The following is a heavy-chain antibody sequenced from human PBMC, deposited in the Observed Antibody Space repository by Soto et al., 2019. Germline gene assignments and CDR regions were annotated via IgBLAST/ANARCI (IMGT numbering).Heavy chain of an antibody. CDR2: INHSGST. Sequence: QVQLQQCGAGLLKPSETLSLTCAVYGGSFSGYYWSWIRQPPGKGLEWIGEINHSGSTNYNPSLKSRVTISVDTSKNQFSLKLSSVTAADTAVYYCARGANYYGMDVWGQGTTVTVSS. CDR1: GGSFSGYY. CDR3: ARGANYYGMDV. V-gene: IGHV4-34*01. J-gene: IGHJ6*02.